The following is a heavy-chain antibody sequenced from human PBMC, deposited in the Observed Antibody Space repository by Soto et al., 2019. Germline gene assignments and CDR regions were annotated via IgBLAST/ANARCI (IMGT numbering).Heavy chain of an antibody. CDR3: ATIAVPPAFDI. CDR1: GFIFSSYG. J-gene: IGHJ3*02. V-gene: IGHV3-30*03. D-gene: IGHD6-19*01. CDR2: MSFDGSIK. Sequence: QVQLVESGGGVVQPGRSLRLSCAASGFIFSSYGMNWVRQAPGKGLEWVAVMSFDGSIKYYADSVKGRFTISRDNSKNTLYLQMNSLRAEDTAEYYCATIAVPPAFDIWGQGTMVTVSS.